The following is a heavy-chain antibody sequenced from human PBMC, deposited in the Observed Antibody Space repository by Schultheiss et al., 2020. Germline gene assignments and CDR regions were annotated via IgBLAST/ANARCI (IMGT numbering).Heavy chain of an antibody. D-gene: IGHD7-27*01. CDR1: GGSISSSSYY. V-gene: IGHV4-39*01. Sequence: SETLSLTCTVSGGSISSSSYYWGWIRQPPGKGLEWIGSIYYSGSTYYNPSLKSRVTISVDTSKNQFSLKLSSVTAADTAVYYCARGVRNWGWSFDYWGQGTLVTVSS. CDR2: IYYSGST. CDR3: ARGVRNWGWSFDY. J-gene: IGHJ4*02.